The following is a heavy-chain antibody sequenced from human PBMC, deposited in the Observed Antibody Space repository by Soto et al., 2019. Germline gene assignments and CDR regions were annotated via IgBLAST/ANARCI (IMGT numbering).Heavy chain of an antibody. CDR2: ISSSSTYT. J-gene: IGHJ4*02. CDR3: ARVWSPGYCSGGYCTPPDY. Sequence: WGLLRGLWPFSGGPFSAPSVHLVSHAPGQGVEWVSSISSSSTYTYYAASVKGRFTISRDNAKNSLYLQMNSLRAEDTAVYYCARVWSPGYCSGGYCTPPDYWGKGTMVTAPQ. D-gene: IGHD2-15*01. CDR1: GGPFSAPS. V-gene: IGHV3-21*01.